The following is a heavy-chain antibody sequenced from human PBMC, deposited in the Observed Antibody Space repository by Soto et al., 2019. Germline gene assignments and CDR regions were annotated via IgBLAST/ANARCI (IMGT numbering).Heavy chain of an antibody. CDR3: ARLTMRSSGWQYLSYYYYGMDV. D-gene: IGHD6-19*01. CDR1: GGSISSSSYY. V-gene: IGHV4-39*01. Sequence: SETLSLTCTVSGGSISSSSYYWGWIRQPPGKGLEWIGSIYYSGSTYYNPSLKSRVTISVDTSKNQFSLKLSSVTAADTAVYYCARLTMRSSGWQYLSYYYYGMDVWGQGTTVTSP. J-gene: IGHJ6*02. CDR2: IYYSGST.